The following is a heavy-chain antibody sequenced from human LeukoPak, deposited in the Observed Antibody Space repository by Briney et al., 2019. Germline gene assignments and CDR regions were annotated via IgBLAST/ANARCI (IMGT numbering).Heavy chain of an antibody. V-gene: IGHV1-69*13. CDR1: GGTFSSYA. CDR2: IIPIFGTA. J-gene: IGHJ6*02. CDR3: ARAVEGIVLMVYAELDLDYGMDV. Sequence: ASVKVSCKASGGTFSSYAISWVRQAPGQGLEWMGGIIPIFGTANYAQKFQGRVTITADESTSTAYMELSSLRSEDTAVYYCARAVEGIVLMVYAELDLDYGMDVWGQGTTVTVSS. D-gene: IGHD2-8*01.